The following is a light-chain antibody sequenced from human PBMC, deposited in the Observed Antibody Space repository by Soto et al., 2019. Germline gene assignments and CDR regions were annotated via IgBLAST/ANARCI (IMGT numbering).Light chain of an antibody. CDR1: SSDVGGYNY. V-gene: IGLV2-14*01. CDR3: RSHTSRQGV. Sequence: QSVLTQPASVSGSPGQSITISCTGNSSDVGGYNYVSWYQQHPGKAPKLMIYDVSNRPSGVSNRFSGSQLGNPASLTISGPQAEGEADFFCRSHTSRQGVFGNGTKETVL. J-gene: IGLJ1*01. CDR2: DVS.